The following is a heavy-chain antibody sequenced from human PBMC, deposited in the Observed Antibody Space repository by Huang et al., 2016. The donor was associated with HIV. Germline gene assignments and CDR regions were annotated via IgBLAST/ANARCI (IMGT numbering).Heavy chain of an antibody. Sequence: QVQLQESGPGLVKPSETLSLTCTVSGGSISSSTYYWGWIRQPPGKGLAWIGTIYYSGDTYYNPSLKSRVTLSVDTSKNQFSLNLSSVTAADTAVYYCARIPGNFDYFSAFDVWGQGTMVAVSP. CDR3: ARIPGNFDYFSAFDV. D-gene: IGHD3-9*01. J-gene: IGHJ3*01. V-gene: IGHV4-39*01. CDR1: GGSISSSTYY. CDR2: IYYSGDT.